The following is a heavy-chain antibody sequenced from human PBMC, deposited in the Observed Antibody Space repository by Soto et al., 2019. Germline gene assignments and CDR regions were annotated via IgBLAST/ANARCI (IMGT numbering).Heavy chain of an antibody. V-gene: IGHV1-3*01. J-gene: IGHJ4*02. CDR3: ARGRWTQTTADYYLDY. CDR2: INAGNGNT. CDR1: GYTFSGYA. Sequence: QVQLVQSGADVNKPGAPVKVSCKASGYTFSGYALHWVRQAPGQRLEWMGWINAGNGNTKYSQKFQGRVTITRDTSASTAYMELSSLRSEDTAVYYCARGRWTQTTADYYLDYWGQGTLVTVSS. D-gene: IGHD1-1*01.